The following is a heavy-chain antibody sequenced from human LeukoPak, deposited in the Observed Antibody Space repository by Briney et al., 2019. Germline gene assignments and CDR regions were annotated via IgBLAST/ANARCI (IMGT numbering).Heavy chain of an antibody. CDR1: GGSTSSGGYY. CDR2: IYYSGST. CDR3: ARGQYYDFWSGYYTQYYYYGVDV. Sequence: SETLSLTCTVSGGSTSSGGYYRSWIRQHPGKGLEWIGYIYYSGSTYYNPSLKSRVTISVDTSKNQFSLKLSSVTAADTAVYYCARGQYYDFWSGYYTQYYYYGVDVWGQGTTVTVSS. J-gene: IGHJ6*02. D-gene: IGHD3-3*01. V-gene: IGHV4-31*03.